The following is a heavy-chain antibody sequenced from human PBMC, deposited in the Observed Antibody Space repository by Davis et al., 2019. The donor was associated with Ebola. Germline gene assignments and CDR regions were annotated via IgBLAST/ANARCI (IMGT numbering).Heavy chain of an antibody. CDR1: GFNFHIYA. J-gene: IGHJ4*02. Sequence: PGGSLRLSCEGSGFNFHIYAMHWVRQAPGKGLEWIGLITYDGRSQYYADLARGRFRISRDNSKNELYLEIDTVTREDTAVYFCARDRPIDSWGQGSLVTVSS. CDR3: ARDRPIDS. CDR2: ITYDGRSQ. V-gene: IGHV3-30*04.